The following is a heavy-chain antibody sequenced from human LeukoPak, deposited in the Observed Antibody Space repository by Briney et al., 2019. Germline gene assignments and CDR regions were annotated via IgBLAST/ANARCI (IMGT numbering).Heavy chain of an antibody. D-gene: IGHD2-15*01. CDR2: IYYSGGT. CDR1: GGSISSSSYY. CDR3: ARHLRYCSGGSCYSALDY. V-gene: IGHV4-39*01. Sequence: SETLSLTCTVSGGSISSSSYYWGWIRQPPGKGLEWIGSIYYSGGTYYNPSLKSRVTISVDTSKNQFSLKLSSVTAADTAVYYCARHLRYCSGGSCYSALDYWGQGTLVTVSS. J-gene: IGHJ4*02.